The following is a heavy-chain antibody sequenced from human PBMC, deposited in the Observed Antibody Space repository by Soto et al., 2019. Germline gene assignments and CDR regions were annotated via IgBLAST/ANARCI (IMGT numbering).Heavy chain of an antibody. CDR3: ARDGVWGYCSSTSCYTGVWFDP. V-gene: IGHV1-69*01. Sequence: QVQLVQSGAEVKKPGSSVKVSCKASGGTFSSYAISWVRQAPGQWLEWMGGIIPIFGTANYAQKFQGRVTITADESTSTAYMELSSLRSEDTAVYYCARDGVWGYCSSTSCYTGVWFDPWGQGTLVTVSS. D-gene: IGHD2-2*02. J-gene: IGHJ5*02. CDR1: GGTFSSYA. CDR2: IIPIFGTA.